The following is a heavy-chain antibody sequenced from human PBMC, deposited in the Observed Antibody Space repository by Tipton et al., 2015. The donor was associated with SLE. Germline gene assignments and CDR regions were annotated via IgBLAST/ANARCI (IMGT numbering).Heavy chain of an antibody. CDR2: IYHSGST. J-gene: IGHJ6*02. Sequence: TLSLTCTVSGGSISSGGYSWSWIRQPPGKGLEWIGYIYHSGSTYYNPSLKSRVTISVDRSKNQFSLKLSSVTAADTAVYYCARASTLTTVTTLDYYGMDAWGQGTTVTVSS. D-gene: IGHD4-17*01. V-gene: IGHV4-30-2*01. CDR3: ARASTLTTVTTLDYYGMDA. CDR1: GGSISSGGYS.